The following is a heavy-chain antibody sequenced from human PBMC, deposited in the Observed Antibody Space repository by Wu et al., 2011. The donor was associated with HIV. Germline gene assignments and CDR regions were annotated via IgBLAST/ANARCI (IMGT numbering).Heavy chain of an antibody. CDR2: IRPLLETP. Sequence: QAHLVQSGAEVRRPGSSVKVSCKASTGTLNSQTINWMRQAPGQGLEWVGGIRPLLETPHFAQKFQGRVSITTDGSTNTAFMELRSLRAEDSAVYYCAREAEGRAGFASRFDSWGQGTLVTVSS. J-gene: IGHJ5*01. V-gene: IGHV1-69*16. D-gene: IGHD6-19*01. CDR1: TGTLNSQT. CDR3: AREAEGRAGFASRFDS.